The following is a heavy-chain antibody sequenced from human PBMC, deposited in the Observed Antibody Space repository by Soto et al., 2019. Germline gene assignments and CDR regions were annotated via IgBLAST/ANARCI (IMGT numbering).Heavy chain of an antibody. V-gene: IGHV3-74*01. CDR3: ARDLFVRHSGRAPYYYYYMDV. CDR2: INSDGSST. D-gene: IGHD3-10*01. Sequence: GGSLRLSCAASGFTFSSYWMHWVRQAPGKGLVWVSRINSDGSSTSYADSVKGRFTISRDNAKNTLYLQMYSLRAEDTAVYYCARDLFVRHSGRAPYYYYYMDVWGKGTTVTVSS. J-gene: IGHJ6*03. CDR1: GFTFSSYW.